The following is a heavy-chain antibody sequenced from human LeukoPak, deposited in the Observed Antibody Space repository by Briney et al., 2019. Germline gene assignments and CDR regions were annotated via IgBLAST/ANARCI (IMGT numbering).Heavy chain of an antibody. Sequence: GGSLRLSCAASVFTFRNFGMTWVRQAPGKGLEWVSSISGSGVDTYYADSVKGRFTISRDNSKNTLYLQMNSLRGEDTAVYYCAKDRSMGEQADAFDIWGQGTMVTVSS. CDR2: ISGSGVDT. CDR3: AKDRSMGEQADAFDI. V-gene: IGHV3-23*01. J-gene: IGHJ3*02. D-gene: IGHD3-16*01. CDR1: VFTFRNFG.